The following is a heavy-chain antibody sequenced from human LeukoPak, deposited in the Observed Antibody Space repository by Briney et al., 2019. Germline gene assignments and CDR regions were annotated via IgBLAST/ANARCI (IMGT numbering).Heavy chain of an antibody. J-gene: IGHJ4*02. CDR2: ISYDGSNK. CDR1: GFTFSSYA. D-gene: IGHD2-21*02. CDR3: AKDLRRSFGDYDLYFDY. V-gene: IGHV3-30-3*01. Sequence: PGGSLRLSCAASGFTFSSYAMHWVRQAPGKGLEWVAVISYDGSNKYYADSVKGRFTISIDNSKNTLYLQMNSLRAEDTAVYYCAKDLRRSFGDYDLYFDYWGQGTLVTVSS.